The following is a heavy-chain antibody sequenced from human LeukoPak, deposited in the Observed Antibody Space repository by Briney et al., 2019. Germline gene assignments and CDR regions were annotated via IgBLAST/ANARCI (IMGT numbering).Heavy chain of an antibody. V-gene: IGHV3-48*04. J-gene: IGHJ4*02. CDR1: GFTFSAYT. CDR3: ARPVDYNAGDY. CDR2: ISSGSSSV. Sequence: GGSLRLSCSASGFTFSAYTMNWVRQAPGQGLEWVSYISSGSSSVYYADSVKGRFTISRDNAKNSLYLQMNSLRADYTAVYYCARPVDYNAGDYWGQGTLVTVSS. D-gene: IGHD5-12*01.